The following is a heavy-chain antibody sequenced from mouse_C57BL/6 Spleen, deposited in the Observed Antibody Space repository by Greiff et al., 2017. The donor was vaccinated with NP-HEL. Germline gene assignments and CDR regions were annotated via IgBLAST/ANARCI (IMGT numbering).Heavy chain of an antibody. J-gene: IGHJ1*03. Sequence: VQLQQSGAELVKPGASVKISCKASGYAFSSYWMNWVKQRPGKGLEWIGQIYPGDGDTNYNGKFKGKATLTADKSSSTAYMQLSSLTSEDAAVYFCAREPSFTTVVVRYFDVWGTGTTVTVSS. D-gene: IGHD1-1*01. CDR3: AREPSFTTVVVRYFDV. V-gene: IGHV1-80*01. CDR1: GYAFSSYW. CDR2: IYPGDGDT.